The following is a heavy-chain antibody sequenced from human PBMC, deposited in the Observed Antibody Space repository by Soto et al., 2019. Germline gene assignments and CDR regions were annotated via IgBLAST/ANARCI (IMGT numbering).Heavy chain of an antibody. V-gene: IGHV4-4*02. Sequence: QVQLQESGPGLVKPSGTLSLTCAVSGVSISSHDWWTWVRQPPGKGLEWIGESHQSVNTNYNSSLESRVTISVDKSKNQFSLKLTSVTVADTAVYYCATRDSSRFYWGQGTLVTVSS. CDR1: GVSISSHDW. CDR2: SHQSVNT. D-gene: IGHD6-13*01. CDR3: ATRDSSRFY. J-gene: IGHJ4*02.